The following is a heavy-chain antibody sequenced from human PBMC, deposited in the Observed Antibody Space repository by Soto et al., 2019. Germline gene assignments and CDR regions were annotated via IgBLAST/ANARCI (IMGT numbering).Heavy chain of an antibody. CDR3: ARDKSTGLFDY. D-gene: IGHD2-8*02. Sequence: WTWIRQPPGTGLEWIGEINHSGSTNYNPSLKRRVTISVDTSKNQFCLKLTSVTAAETAVYYCARDKSTGLFDYWGQGTLVTVSS. J-gene: IGHJ4*02. V-gene: IGHV4-34*01. CDR2: INHSGST.